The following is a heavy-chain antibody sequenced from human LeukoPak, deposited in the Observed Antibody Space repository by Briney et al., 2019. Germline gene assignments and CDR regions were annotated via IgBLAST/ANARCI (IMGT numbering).Heavy chain of an antibody. Sequence: GGSLRLSCAASGFIFSNYAMSWVRQAPGKGLEWVSAIDSTGAYTWYADSVKGRFTISKDSSKTILYPQMNSLRAEDAAVYFCAKGSAAGRPYYFDYWGQGTLVTVSS. CDR2: IDSTGAYT. D-gene: IGHD6-25*01. J-gene: IGHJ4*02. V-gene: IGHV3-23*01. CDR3: AKGSAAGRPYYFDY. CDR1: GFIFSNYA.